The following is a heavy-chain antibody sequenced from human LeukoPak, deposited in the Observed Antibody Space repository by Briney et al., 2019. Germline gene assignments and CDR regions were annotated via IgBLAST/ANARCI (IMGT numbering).Heavy chain of an antibody. Sequence: GGSLRLSCAASGFTFSSYAMHWVRQAPGKGLEWVAVTSYDGSNKYYADSVKGRFTISRDNAKNSLYLQMNSLRAEDTAVYCCARDGYTSDAYIWGQGTMVTVSS. J-gene: IGHJ3*02. D-gene: IGHD5-24*01. CDR1: GFTFSSYA. CDR3: ARDGYTSDAYI. CDR2: TSYDGSNK. V-gene: IGHV3-30*04.